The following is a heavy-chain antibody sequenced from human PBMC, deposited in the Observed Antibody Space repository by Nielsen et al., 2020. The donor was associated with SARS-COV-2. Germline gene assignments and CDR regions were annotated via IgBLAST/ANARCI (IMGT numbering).Heavy chain of an antibody. D-gene: IGHD1-26*01. CDR1: GYTFNNNG. V-gene: IGHV1-18*04. CDR2: VSAYNANT. Sequence: VSVKVSCKASGYTFNNNGFSWVRQAPGQGLEWVGWVSAYNANTNYAQKLQGRVTMTTDTSTSTAYMELRSLRSDDTAVYYCASRIVAAFDFWGQGTLLAVSS. CDR3: ASRIVAAFDF. J-gene: IGHJ4*02.